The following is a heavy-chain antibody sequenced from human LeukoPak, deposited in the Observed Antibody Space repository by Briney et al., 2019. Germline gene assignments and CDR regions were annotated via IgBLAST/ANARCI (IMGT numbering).Heavy chain of an antibody. CDR3: ARHVTGYYFDS. CDR1: GGSISSYY. J-gene: IGHJ4*02. V-gene: IGHV4-59*08. Sequence: PSETLSLTCTVSGGSISSYYWSWIRQPPGKGLEWIGYICYRGSTNYNPSLKSRVTISVDTSKNQFSLKLSSVTAADTAVYYCARHVTGYYFDSWGQGTLVTVSS. D-gene: IGHD1-14*01. CDR2: ICYRGST.